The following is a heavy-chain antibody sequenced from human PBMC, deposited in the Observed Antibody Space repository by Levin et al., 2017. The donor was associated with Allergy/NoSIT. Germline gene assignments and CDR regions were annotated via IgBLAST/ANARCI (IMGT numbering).Heavy chain of an antibody. V-gene: IGHV3-23*01. Sequence: GGSLRLSCVASGFTFSNYAMNWVRQAPGKGLEWVSLITNTGGSTYYADSVKGRFTISRDNSKNTLYLQMNSLRAEDTAVYYCAKDAGGGDWAIGYWGQGNLVTVSS. J-gene: IGHJ4*02. D-gene: IGHD2-21*01. CDR2: ITNTGGST. CDR3: AKDAGGGDWAIGY. CDR1: GFTFSNYA.